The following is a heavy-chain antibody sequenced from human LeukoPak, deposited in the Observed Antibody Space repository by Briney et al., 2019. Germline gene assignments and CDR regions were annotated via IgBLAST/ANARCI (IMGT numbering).Heavy chain of an antibody. J-gene: IGHJ6*03. CDR2: ISAYNGNT. V-gene: IGHV1-18*01. D-gene: IGHD4-17*01. Sequence: ASVKVSCKASGYTFTSYGISWVRQAPGQGLEWMGWISAYNGNTNYAQKVQGRVTMTTDTSTSTAYMELRSLRSDDTAVYYCARVPGDYGWFGNYYYMDVWGKGTTVTVSS. CDR1: GYTFTSYG. CDR3: ARVPGDYGWFGNYYYMDV.